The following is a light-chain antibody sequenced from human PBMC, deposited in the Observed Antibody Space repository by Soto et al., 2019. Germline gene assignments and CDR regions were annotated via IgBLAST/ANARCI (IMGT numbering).Light chain of an antibody. Sequence: DIVMTQSPDSLAVSLGERATINCKSSQSVLYSSNNKNYLAWYQQKPGQPPKLLIYWASTRESGVPDRFSGSGSGTDFTLTISSLQAEDVAVYYCQQYYSGLWTLGQGNKVEIK. V-gene: IGKV4-1*01. J-gene: IGKJ1*01. CDR2: WAS. CDR3: QQYYSGLWT. CDR1: QSVLYSSNNKNY.